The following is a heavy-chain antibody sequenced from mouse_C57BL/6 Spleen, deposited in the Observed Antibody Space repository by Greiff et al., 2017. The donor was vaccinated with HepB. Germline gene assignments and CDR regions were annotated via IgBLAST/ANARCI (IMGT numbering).Heavy chain of an antibody. CDR2: ISDGGSYT. D-gene: IGHD2-5*01. J-gene: IGHJ2*01. CDR3: ARDPSYYSNYVDY. V-gene: IGHV5-4*01. CDR1: GFTFSSYA. Sequence: EVKLMESGGGLVKPGGSLKLSCAASGFTFSSYAMSWVRQTPEKRLEWVATISDGGSYTYYPDNVKGRFTISRDNAKNNLYLQMSHLKSEDTAMYYCARDPSYYSNYVDYWGQGTTLTVSS.